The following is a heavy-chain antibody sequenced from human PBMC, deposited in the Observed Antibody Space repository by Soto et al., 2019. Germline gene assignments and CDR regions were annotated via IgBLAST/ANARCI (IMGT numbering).Heavy chain of an antibody. D-gene: IGHD2-2*01. CDR3: ARLAIVVVPAAMYRSGDLIDY. CDR2: IFDSGRT. Sequence: SETLSLTCSVSSGSISSHSWSWVRQPPGKGLEWIGYIFDSGRTAYNSNPSLKSRVTISVDTSKNQFPLILSSVTAADTAVYYCARLAIVVVPAAMYRSGDLIDYWGQGTLVTVSS. CDR1: SGSISSHS. V-gene: IGHV4-59*08. J-gene: IGHJ4*02.